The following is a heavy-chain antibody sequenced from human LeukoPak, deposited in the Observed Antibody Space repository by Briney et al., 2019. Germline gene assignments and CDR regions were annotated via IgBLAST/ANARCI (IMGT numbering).Heavy chain of an antibody. CDR1: GGSITSGDYY. Sequence: SETLSLTCTVSGGSITSGDYYWSWMRQPPGKGLEWIGYIYHSGRSYYNPSLKSRATISMDTSKNEFSLRLTSVTAADTAVYYCGRRSAADGTVFWGQGTLVTVSS. V-gene: IGHV4-30-4*01. CDR3: GRRSAADGTVF. CDR2: IYHSGRS. D-gene: IGHD6-13*01. J-gene: IGHJ4*02.